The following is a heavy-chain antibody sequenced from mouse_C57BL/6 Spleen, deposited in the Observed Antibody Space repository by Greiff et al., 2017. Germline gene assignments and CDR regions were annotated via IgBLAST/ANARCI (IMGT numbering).Heavy chain of an antibody. V-gene: IGHV1-64*01. D-gene: IGHD2-4*01. CDR2: IHPNSGST. J-gene: IGHJ3*01. CDR1: GYTFTSYW. CDR3: ARGGGLPAWLAY. Sequence: QVQLQQPGAELVKPGASVKLSCKASGYTFTSYWMHWVKQRPGQGLEWIGMIHPNSGSTNYNEKFKSKATLTVDKSSSTAYMQLSSLTSEDSAVYYCARGGGLPAWLAYWGQGTLVTVSA.